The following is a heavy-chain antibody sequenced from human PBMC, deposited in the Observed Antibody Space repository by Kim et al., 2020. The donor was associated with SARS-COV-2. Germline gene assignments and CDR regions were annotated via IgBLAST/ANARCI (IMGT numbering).Heavy chain of an antibody. CDR3: ARGDGYNDY. D-gene: IGHD5-12*01. J-gene: IGHJ4*02. CDR2: SET. V-gene: IGHV5-51*01. Sequence: SETRYSPSFQGQVTISADKSISTAYLQWSSLKASDTAMYYCARGDGYNDYWGQGTLVTVSS.